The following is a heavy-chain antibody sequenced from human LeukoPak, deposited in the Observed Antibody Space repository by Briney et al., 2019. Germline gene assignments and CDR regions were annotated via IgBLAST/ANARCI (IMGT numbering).Heavy chain of an antibody. D-gene: IGHD4-17*01. J-gene: IGHJ4*02. CDR2: IIPIFGTA. Sequence: GASVKVSCKASGGTFSSYAISWVRQAPGQGLEWMGGIIPIFGTANYAQKFQGRVTITADKSTSTAYMELSSLRSDDTALYYCARADYGDYVHLDYWGQGTLVTASS. CDR1: GGTFSSYA. V-gene: IGHV1-69*06. CDR3: ARADYGDYVHLDY.